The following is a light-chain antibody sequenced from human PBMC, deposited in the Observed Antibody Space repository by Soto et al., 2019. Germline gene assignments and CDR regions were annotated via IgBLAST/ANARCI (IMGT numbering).Light chain of an antibody. CDR2: GAS. Sequence: EIVLTQSPGTLSLSPGERATLSCRASQTVSSNSLAWYQQKPGQAPRLLIYGASSRATGIPDRFSGSGSGTDFTLTISRLEPEDFAVYYCQQYGSSRTFGQGPRWKSN. J-gene: IGKJ1*01. V-gene: IGKV3-20*01. CDR3: QQYGSSRT. CDR1: QTVSSNS.